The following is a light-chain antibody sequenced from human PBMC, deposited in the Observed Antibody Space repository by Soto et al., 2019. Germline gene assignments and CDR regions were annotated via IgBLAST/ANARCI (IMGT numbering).Light chain of an antibody. CDR1: SSDVGGYNY. CDR2: EVS. V-gene: IGLV2-14*01. Sequence: QSVLTQPASVSGSPGQSITISCTGTSSDVGGYNYVSWYQQLPGKAPKLMIYEVSNRPSGVSYRFSGSKSGNTASLTISGLQAEDEADYYCNSYTGSGIVFGTGTKVTVL. J-gene: IGLJ1*01. CDR3: NSYTGSGIV.